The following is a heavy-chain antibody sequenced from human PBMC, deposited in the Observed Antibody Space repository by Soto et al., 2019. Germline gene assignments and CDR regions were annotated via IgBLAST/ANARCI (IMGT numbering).Heavy chain of an antibody. CDR1: GYTFTSYD. CDR2: MNPNSGNT. D-gene: IGHD2-8*01. V-gene: IGHV1-8*01. Sequence: GASVKVSCKASGYTFTSYDINWVRQATGQGLEWMGWMNPNSGNTGYARKFQGRVTVTRNTSISTAYMELSSLRSEDTAVYYCASNAYCTNGVCYRSSGFDPWGQGTLVTVSS. J-gene: IGHJ5*02. CDR3: ASNAYCTNGVCYRSSGFDP.